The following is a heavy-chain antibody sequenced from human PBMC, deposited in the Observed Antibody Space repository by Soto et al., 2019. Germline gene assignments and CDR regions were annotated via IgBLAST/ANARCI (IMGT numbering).Heavy chain of an antibody. J-gene: IGHJ6*02. CDR1: GDSVSSNSAA. D-gene: IGHD1-20*01. V-gene: IGHV6-1*01. CDR3: ARVRITGHYFGGLDI. CDR2: TYYRSKWYN. Sequence: PSPTLSLPCAISGDSVSSNSAAWNWIRQSPSRGLEWLGRTYYRSKWYNDYAVSVKSRITINPDTSKNQFSLQLNSVTPEDTAVYYCARVRITGHYFGGLDIWGPGTTVTVSS.